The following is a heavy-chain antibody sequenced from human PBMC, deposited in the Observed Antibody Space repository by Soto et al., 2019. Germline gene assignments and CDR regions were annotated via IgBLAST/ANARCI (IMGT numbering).Heavy chain of an antibody. D-gene: IGHD3-9*01. J-gene: IGHJ6*02. Sequence: ASVKVSCKASGYTFTSYDINWVRQATGQGLEWMGWMNPNSGNTGYAQKFQGRVTMTRNTSISTAYMELSSLRSEDTAVYYCARVRASRYDILTGYYFTYYYYGMDVWGQGTTVTVSS. CDR1: GYTFTSYD. CDR3: ARVRASRYDILTGYYFTYYYYGMDV. V-gene: IGHV1-8*01. CDR2: MNPNSGNT.